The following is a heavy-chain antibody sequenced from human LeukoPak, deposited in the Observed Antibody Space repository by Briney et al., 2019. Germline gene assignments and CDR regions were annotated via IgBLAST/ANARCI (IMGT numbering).Heavy chain of an antibody. D-gene: IGHD2-2*02. CDR3: ARDQTYTPFDY. CDR1: GFTFSSYA. V-gene: IGHV3-30-3*01. J-gene: IGHJ4*02. Sequence: GGSLRLSCAASGFTFSSYAMHWVRQAPGKGLEWVAVISYDGSNKYYADSVKGRFTISRDNSKNTLYLQMNSLRAEDTAVYYCARDQTYTPFDYWGQGTLVTVSS. CDR2: ISYDGSNK.